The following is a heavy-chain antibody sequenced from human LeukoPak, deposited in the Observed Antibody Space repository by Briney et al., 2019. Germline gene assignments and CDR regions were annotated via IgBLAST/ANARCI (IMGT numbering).Heavy chain of an antibody. CDR3: TSGTSYSPSEY. CDR2: IYSGGST. CDR1: GFTVSSKY. J-gene: IGHJ4*02. D-gene: IGHD3-10*01. V-gene: IGHV3-53*01. Sequence: GGSLRLSCAASGFTVSSKYMGSVRQAPGKGLELVSIIYSGGSTNYADSVQGRFTISRDSSKNTLYLQMNSLRGEDTAVYYCTSGTSYSPSEYWGQGTLVTVSS.